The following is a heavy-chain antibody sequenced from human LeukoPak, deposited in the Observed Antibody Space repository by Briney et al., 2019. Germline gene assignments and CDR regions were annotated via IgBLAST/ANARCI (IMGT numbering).Heavy chain of an antibody. Sequence: PSETLSLTCAVYGGSFSGYYWSWIRQPPGKGLEWIGEINHSGSTNYNPSLKSRVTISVDTSKNQFSLKLSSVTAADTAVYYCARGPSGQFDYWGQGTLVTVSS. J-gene: IGHJ4*02. CDR3: ARGPSGQFDY. CDR2: INHSGST. D-gene: IGHD3-10*01. V-gene: IGHV4-34*01. CDR1: GGSFSGYY.